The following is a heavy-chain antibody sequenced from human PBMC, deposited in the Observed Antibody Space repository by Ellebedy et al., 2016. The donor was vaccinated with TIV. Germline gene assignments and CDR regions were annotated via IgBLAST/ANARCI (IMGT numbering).Heavy chain of an antibody. V-gene: IGHV3-21*01. CDR3: ARDMIGDYVVY. J-gene: IGHJ4*02. CDR2: ISSSSSYI. Sequence: GESLKISCAASGFTFSSYSMNWVRQVPGKGLEWVSSISSSSSYIYYADSVKGRFTISRDNAKNSLYLQMNSLRAEDTAVYYCARDMIGDYVVYWGQGTLVTVSS. CDR1: GFTFSSYS. D-gene: IGHD3-16*01.